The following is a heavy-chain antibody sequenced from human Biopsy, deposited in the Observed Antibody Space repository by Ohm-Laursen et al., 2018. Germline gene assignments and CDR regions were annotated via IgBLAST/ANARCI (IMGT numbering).Heavy chain of an antibody. V-gene: IGHV1-69*01. CDR3: ARTGTYYHDSSLYYFYGLDL. Sequence: SSVKVSCKTFGGTLSKYAMSWVRQAPGQGLEWLGVIIAPSGTTNNAQRFQGRLPITADESATSVYMELSSLTSEDTAVYYCARTGTYYHDSSLYYFYGLDLWGQGSTVTVFS. CDR1: GGTLSKYA. CDR2: IIAPSGTT. J-gene: IGHJ6*02. D-gene: IGHD3-22*01.